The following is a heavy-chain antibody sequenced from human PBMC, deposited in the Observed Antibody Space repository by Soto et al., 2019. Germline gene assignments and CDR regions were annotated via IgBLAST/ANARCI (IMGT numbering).Heavy chain of an antibody. CDR1: GLTISGKKY. D-gene: IGHD1-1*01. J-gene: IGHJ3*01. CDR3: ATWHEREHAFDV. V-gene: IGHV3-53*01. CDR2: LYEVDGS. Sequence: DVQLVESGGGLIQPGVSLRLSCAAFGLTISGKKYVAWVRQAPGKGLEWVSALYEVDGSFYADSVTGRFTTSSDSSKTTVYLQMNDLRPDDTAVYYCATWHEREHAFDVWGQGTTVNISS.